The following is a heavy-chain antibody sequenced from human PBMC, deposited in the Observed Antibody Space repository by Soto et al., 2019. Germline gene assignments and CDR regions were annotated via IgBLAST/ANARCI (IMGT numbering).Heavy chain of an antibody. CDR1: GFTFSSYA. CDR3: AKDHYDFWSGLFDY. J-gene: IGHJ4*02. Sequence: GGSLRLSCAASGFTFSSYAMSWVRQSPGKGLEWVSAISGSGGSTYYADSVKGRFTISRDNSKNTLYLQMNSLRAEDTAVYYCAKDHYDFWSGLFDYWGQGTLVTVSS. D-gene: IGHD3-3*01. V-gene: IGHV3-23*01. CDR2: ISGSGGST.